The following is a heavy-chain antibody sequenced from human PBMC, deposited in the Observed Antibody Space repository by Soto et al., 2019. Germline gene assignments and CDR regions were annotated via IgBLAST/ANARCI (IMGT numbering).Heavy chain of an antibody. J-gene: IGHJ4*02. CDR2: IIPVFGTP. CDR3: ARGGALSTSWYWGDGLDS. Sequence: QVQLEQSGSEVKKSGSSVKVSCKASGYSFSSHAITWVRQAPGQGLEWMGGIIPVFGTPSYAQKFQGRVTISADKSTNTSYQELRILRSEDTAVYYCARGGALSTSWYWGDGLDSWGQGTQVTVSS. CDR1: GYSFSSHA. D-gene: IGHD6-13*01. V-gene: IGHV1-69*06.